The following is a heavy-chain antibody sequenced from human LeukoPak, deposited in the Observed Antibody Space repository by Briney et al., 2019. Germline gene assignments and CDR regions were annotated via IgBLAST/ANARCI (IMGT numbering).Heavy chain of an antibody. CDR2: INHSGST. Sequence: PSETLSLTCAVYGGSFSGYYWSWIRQPPGKGLEWIGEINHSGSTNHNPSLKSRVTISVDTSKNQFSLKLSSVTAADTAVYYCARDVRFWSGYYRGNWFDPWGQGTLVTVSS. CDR3: ARDVRFWSGYYRGNWFDP. D-gene: IGHD3-3*01. CDR1: GGSFSGYY. J-gene: IGHJ5*02. V-gene: IGHV4-34*01.